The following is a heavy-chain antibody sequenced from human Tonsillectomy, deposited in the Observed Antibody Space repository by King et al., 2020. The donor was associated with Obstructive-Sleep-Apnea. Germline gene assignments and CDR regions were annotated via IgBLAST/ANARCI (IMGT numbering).Heavy chain of an antibody. CDR1: GFTFSTYE. J-gene: IGHJ4*02. Sequence: VQLVESGGGVVQPGRSLRLSCAASGFTFSTYEMHWVRQAPGKGLEWVAVISYDGSDKYYADSVKGRCTTSRDNSRNTLSLQMNSLTTEDTAVFYCATYGDYPGSSFDYWGQGTLVTVSS. V-gene: IGHV3-30*04. D-gene: IGHD4-17*01. CDR3: ATYGDYPGSSFDY. CDR2: ISYDGSDK.